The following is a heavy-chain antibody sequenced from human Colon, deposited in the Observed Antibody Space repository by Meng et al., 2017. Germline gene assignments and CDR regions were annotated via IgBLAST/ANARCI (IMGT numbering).Heavy chain of an antibody. D-gene: IGHD1-26*01. CDR3: ARKKWVGASGGFDY. Sequence: GPGWGKPSGPLSPPWPVSGGSIRSSHWWGWVRQPPGKGLEWIGENYHSGSTNYNPSLKSRVSISVDKSKNQFSLKLSSVTAADTAVYYCARKKWVGASGGFDYWGQGTLVTVSS. CDR1: GGSIRSSHW. CDR2: NYHSGST. V-gene: IGHV4-4*02. J-gene: IGHJ4*02.